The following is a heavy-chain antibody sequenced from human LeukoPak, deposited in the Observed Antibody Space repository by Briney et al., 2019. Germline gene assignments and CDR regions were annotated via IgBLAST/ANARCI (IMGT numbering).Heavy chain of an antibody. CDR3: ARFYDGSNYGFDY. CDR1: GGTFSSYA. V-gene: IGHV1-3*01. D-gene: IGHD4-11*01. Sequence: ASVKVSCKASGGTFSSYAIHWVRQAPGQRLECMGWINAGNGNTKYSQKFQGRVTITRVTSASTAYMELSSLRSEDTAVYYCARFYDGSNYGFDYWGQGTLVTVSS. CDR2: INAGNGNT. J-gene: IGHJ4*02.